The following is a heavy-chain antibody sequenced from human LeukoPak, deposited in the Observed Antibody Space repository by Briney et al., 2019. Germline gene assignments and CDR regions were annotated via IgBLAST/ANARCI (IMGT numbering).Heavy chain of an antibody. D-gene: IGHD4-11*01. V-gene: IGHV1-2*02. CDR2: INPKSGGT. CDR1: GYTFTGYY. J-gene: IGHJ4*02. CDR3: ARAGDYKKYYFDY. Sequence: ASVKVSCKASGYTFTGYYMHWVRQAPGQGLEWMGWINPKSGGTNYAQKFQGRVTMTRDTSISTAYMELSRLRSDDTAVYYCARAGDYKKYYFDYWGQGTLVTVSS.